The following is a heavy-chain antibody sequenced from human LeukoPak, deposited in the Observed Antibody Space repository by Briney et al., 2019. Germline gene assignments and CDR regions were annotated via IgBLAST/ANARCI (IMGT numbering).Heavy chain of an antibody. J-gene: IGHJ4*02. CDR2: IDGGDSDT. CDR3: ARLGAMAQDY. CDR1: GYSFTSYW. V-gene: IGHV5-51*01. D-gene: IGHD4/OR15-4a*01. Sequence: GESLKISGKGSGYSFTSYWSGGVAQIPGKGLGGMVIIDGGDSDTRYSPSCQGHFTISDDKSISTAYLQWSSLKASDAAMYYCARLGAMAQDYWGQGTLVTVSS.